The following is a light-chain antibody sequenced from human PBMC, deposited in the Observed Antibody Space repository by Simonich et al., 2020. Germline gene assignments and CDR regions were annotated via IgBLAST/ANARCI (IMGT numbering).Light chain of an antibody. CDR2: KDS. CDR3: YSAADNNLV. V-gene: IGLV3-27*01. CDR1: VLAKKY. Sequence: SYELTQPSSVSVSPGQTARITCSGDVLAKKYARWFQQKPGQAPVLVIYKDSERPSGNPERFSGSSSGTKVTLTISGAQVEDEADYYCYSAADNNLVFGGGTKLTVL. J-gene: IGLJ3*02.